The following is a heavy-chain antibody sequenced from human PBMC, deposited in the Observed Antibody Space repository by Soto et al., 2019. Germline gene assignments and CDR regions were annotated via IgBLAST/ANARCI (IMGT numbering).Heavy chain of an antibody. CDR2: INSDGSST. V-gene: IGHV3-74*01. D-gene: IGHD2-8*01. CDR3: ARVLRGLYKSYYYYYGMDV. Sequence: GWSLRLSCAASGFTFSSYWMHWVRQAPGKGLVWVSRINSDGSSTSYADSVKGRFTISRDNAKNTLYLQMNSLRAEDTAVYYCARVLRGLYKSYYYYYGMDVWGQGTTVTVSS. CDR1: GFTFSSYW. J-gene: IGHJ6*02.